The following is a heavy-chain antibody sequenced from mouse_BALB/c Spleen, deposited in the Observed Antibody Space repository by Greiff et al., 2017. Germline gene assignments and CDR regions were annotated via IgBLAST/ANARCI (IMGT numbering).Heavy chain of an antibody. CDR1: GFTFSSFG. Sequence: DVQLQESGGGLVQPGGSRKLSCAASGFTFSSFGMHWVRQAPEKGLEWVAYISSGSSTIYYADTVKGRFTISRDNPKNTLFLQMTSLRSEDTAMYYCARGGNYAFAYWGQGTLVTVSA. D-gene: IGHD2-1*01. CDR3: ARGGNYAFAY. CDR2: ISSGSSTI. J-gene: IGHJ3*01. V-gene: IGHV5-17*02.